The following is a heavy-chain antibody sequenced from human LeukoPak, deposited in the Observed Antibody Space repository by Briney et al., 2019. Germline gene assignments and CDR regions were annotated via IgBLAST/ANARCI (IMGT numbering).Heavy chain of an antibody. J-gene: IGHJ3*02. V-gene: IGHV3-66*01. D-gene: IGHD3-22*01. Sequence: GGSLRLSCAASGFTLSSNYMSWVRQAPGKGLEWVSVIYSGGSTYYADSVKGRFTISRDNSKNTLYLQMNSLRAEDTAVYYCARDSDYDNAFDIWGRGTMVTVSS. CDR3: ARDSDYDNAFDI. CDR1: GFTLSSNY. CDR2: IYSGGST.